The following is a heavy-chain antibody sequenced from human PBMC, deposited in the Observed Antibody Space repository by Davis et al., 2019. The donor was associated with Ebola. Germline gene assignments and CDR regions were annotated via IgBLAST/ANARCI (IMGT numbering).Heavy chain of an antibody. J-gene: IGHJ3*02. CDR1: GFSFSSYW. V-gene: IGHV3-11*01. Sequence: GESLKISCAGSGFSFSSYWMSWIRQAPGKGLEWVSYIISSGSTIYYADSVKGRFTISRDNAKNSLYLQMNSLRAEDTAVYFCARTNLRVLAFVHTLNFAIWGPRTMVPVSS. CDR3: ARTNLRVLAFVHTLNFAI. CDR2: IISSGSTI. D-gene: IGHD2-8*02.